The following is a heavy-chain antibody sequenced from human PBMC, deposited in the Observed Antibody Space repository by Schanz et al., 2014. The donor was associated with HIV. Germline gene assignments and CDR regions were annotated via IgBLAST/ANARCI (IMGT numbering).Heavy chain of an antibody. D-gene: IGHD3-22*01. J-gene: IGHJ4*02. CDR1: GFIFSDHF. CDR2: ISESGGRT. V-gene: IGHV3-23*04. CDR3: AKPEYDSSGNSQSHFDS. Sequence: VDLVESGGGVVQPGRSLRLSCTASGFIFSDHFMGWVRQAPGKGLEWVSSISESGGRTYYADSVNGRFTISRDNSKNTLDLQMTTLRTEDTAVYYCAKPEYDSSGNSQSHFDSWGQGTLVTLSP.